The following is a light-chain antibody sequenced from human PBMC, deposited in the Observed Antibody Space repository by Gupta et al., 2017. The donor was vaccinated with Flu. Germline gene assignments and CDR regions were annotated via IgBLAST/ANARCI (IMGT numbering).Light chain of an antibody. CDR2: ANN. V-gene: IGLV1-40*01. J-gene: IGLJ1*01. CDR1: SSNIGAGYD. Sequence: QSVVTQPPSVSGAPGQRVTFSCTGSSSNIGAGYDVHWYQQLPGRAPKLLIYANNNRPSGVPDRFSGSRSGTSASLAITGLQAEDEADYYCQSYDSRLSGYVFGSGTKVTVL. CDR3: QSYDSRLSGYV.